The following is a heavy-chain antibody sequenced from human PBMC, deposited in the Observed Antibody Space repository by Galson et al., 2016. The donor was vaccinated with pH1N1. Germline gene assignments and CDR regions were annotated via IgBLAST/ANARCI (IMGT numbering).Heavy chain of an antibody. J-gene: IGHJ4*02. V-gene: IGHV1-69*04. CDR3: ARDRGHAAMEPFDM. CDR2: MIPLLGLS. Sequence: SVKVSCKASGGTFTSYTITWVRQAPGQGLEWMGRMIPLLGLSTYAQNFQGRVTITADKSRSTAYMELSSLKSEDTAVYYCARDRGHAAMEPFDMWGQGTLVTVSS. D-gene: IGHD5-18*01. CDR1: GGTFTSYT.